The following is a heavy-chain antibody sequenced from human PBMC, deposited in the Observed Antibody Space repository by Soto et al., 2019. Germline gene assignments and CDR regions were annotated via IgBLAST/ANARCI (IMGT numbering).Heavy chain of an antibody. CDR1: GGTFSSYA. CDR3: ARDRAAYCSAGSFYGMDV. V-gene: IGHV1-69*13. D-gene: IGHD2-15*01. J-gene: IGHJ6*02. Sequence: SVKVSCQASGGTFSSYALSWVRQAPGQGLEGMGGIIPIFGTANYAQKFQGRVTITADESTSTAYMELSSLRSEDTAVYYCARDRAAYCSAGSFYGMDVWGQGTTVTVSS. CDR2: IIPIFGTA.